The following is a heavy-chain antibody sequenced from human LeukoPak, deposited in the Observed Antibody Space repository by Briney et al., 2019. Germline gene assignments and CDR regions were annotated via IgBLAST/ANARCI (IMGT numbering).Heavy chain of an antibody. D-gene: IGHD6-13*01. CDR3: AKDMGWDSSFVTDY. V-gene: IGHV1-8*01. CDR2: MNPNSGNT. Sequence: ASVKVSCKASGYTFTSYDINWVRQATGQGLEWMGWMNPNSGNTGYAQKFQGRVTMTRNTSISTAYMELSSLRAEDTALYYCAKDMGWDSSFVTDYWGQGTLVTVSS. J-gene: IGHJ4*02. CDR1: GYTFTSYD.